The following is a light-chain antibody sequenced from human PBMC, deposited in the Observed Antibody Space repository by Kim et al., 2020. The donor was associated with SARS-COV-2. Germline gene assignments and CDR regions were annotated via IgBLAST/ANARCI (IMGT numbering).Light chain of an antibody. J-gene: IGLJ3*02. Sequence: QRVTMSGTGSSSNVGTNFGVHWYQHLPGTARKLLISDNNNRPSGVPERFSGSKSGTSASLASTWLQSEDEAYYYCQSYDTSLRGWVFGGGTQLTVL. V-gene: IGLV1-40*01. CDR2: DNN. CDR3: QSYDTSLRGWV. CDR1: SSNVGTNFG.